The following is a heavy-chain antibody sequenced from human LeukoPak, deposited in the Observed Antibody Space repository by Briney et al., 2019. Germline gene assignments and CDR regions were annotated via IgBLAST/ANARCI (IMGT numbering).Heavy chain of an antibody. CDR3: ARRHGPDSSRWRPYHRGNWFDP. D-gene: IGHD6-13*01. J-gene: IGHJ5*02. CDR2: INHSGST. Sequence: NPSETLSLTCAVYGGSFSGYYWSWLRQPPGKGLEWIGEINHSGSTNYNPSLKSRVTISVDTSKNQFSLKLSSVTAADTAVYYCARRHGPDSSRWRPYHRGNWFDPWGQGTLVTVSS. CDR1: GGSFSGYY. V-gene: IGHV4-34*01.